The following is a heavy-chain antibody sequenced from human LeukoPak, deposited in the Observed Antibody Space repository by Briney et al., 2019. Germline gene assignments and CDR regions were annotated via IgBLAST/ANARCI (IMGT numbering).Heavy chain of an antibody. Sequence: GSSVKVSYKASGGTFSSYTISWVRQAPGQGLEWMGRIIPILGIANYAQKFQGRVTITADKSTSTAYMELSSLRSGDTAVYYCARYGQLLYSNYITWGQGTLVTVSS. CDR2: IIPILGIA. CDR3: ARYGQLLYSNYIT. V-gene: IGHV1-69*02. CDR1: GGTFSSYT. D-gene: IGHD4-11*01. J-gene: IGHJ4*02.